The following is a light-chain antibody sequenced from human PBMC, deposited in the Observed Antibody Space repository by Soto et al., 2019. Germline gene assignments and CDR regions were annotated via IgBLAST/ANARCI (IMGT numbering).Light chain of an antibody. CDR3: QQSYSTLIT. V-gene: IGKV1-39*01. CDR2: AAS. Sequence: IQMTQSPSSLSASVGDRVTITCRASQSIDRYLSWYQHRPGQAPKVLIYAASSLQSGVPSRFSGSGSETDFSLTISSLQPEDFATYYCQQSYSTLITFGQGTRLEI. CDR1: QSIDRY. J-gene: IGKJ5*01.